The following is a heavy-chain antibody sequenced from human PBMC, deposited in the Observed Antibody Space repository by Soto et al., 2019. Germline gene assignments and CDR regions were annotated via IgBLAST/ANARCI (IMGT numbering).Heavy chain of an antibody. J-gene: IGHJ4*02. V-gene: IGHV1-3*01. CDR1: GYTFTSYA. Sequence: QVQLVQSGAEVKKPGASVKVTCKASGYTFTSYAMHWVRQAPGQRLEWMGWINAGNGNTKYSQKFQGRVTITRDTSASTAYMELSSLRSEDTAVFYCASSFTAPAAIGYWGQGTLVTVSS. CDR2: INAGNGNT. D-gene: IGHD2-2*02. CDR3: ASSFTAPAAIGY.